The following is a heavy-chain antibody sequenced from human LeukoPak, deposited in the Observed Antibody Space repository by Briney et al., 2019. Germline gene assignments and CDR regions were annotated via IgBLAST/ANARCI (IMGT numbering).Heavy chain of an antibody. Sequence: ASVKVSCKASGYTFTSYGISWVRQAPGQGLEWMGWISAYNGNTNYAQELQGRVTMTTDTSTSTAYMELRSLRSDDTAVYYCARVGPYSSSWYRFDYWGQGTLVTVSS. CDR2: ISAYNGNT. CDR1: GYTFTSYG. J-gene: IGHJ4*02. CDR3: ARVGPYSSSWYRFDY. D-gene: IGHD6-13*01. V-gene: IGHV1-18*01.